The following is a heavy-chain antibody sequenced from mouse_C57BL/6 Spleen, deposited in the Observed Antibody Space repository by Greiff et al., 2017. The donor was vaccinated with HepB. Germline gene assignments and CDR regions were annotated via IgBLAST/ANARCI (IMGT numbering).Heavy chain of an antibody. CDR1: GFTIKDYY. V-gene: IGHV14-1*01. CDR3: TLLYDGYPAWFAD. Sequence: EVQLQQSGAELVRPGASVKLSCTASGFTIKDYYMHWVKQRPEQGLEWIGRIDPEDGDTEYAPKFQGKATMTADTSSNTAYLQLSSLTSEDTAVYYCTLLYDGYPAWFADWGQGTLVTVSA. J-gene: IGHJ3*01. CDR2: IDPEDGDT. D-gene: IGHD2-3*01.